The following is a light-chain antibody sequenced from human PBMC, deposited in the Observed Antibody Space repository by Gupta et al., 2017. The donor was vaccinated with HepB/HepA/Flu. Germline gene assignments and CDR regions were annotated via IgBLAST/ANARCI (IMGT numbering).Light chain of an antibody. Sequence: EIGLTQSPGTLSLSPGERDTLSCRASQSVSSSYLAWYQQKPGQAPRLLIYGASSRATGIPDRSSGSGSGTDFTLTISRLEPEDFAVYYCQQYGSSPRTFGQGTKLEIK. CDR3: QQYGSSPRT. CDR1: QSVSSSY. V-gene: IGKV3-20*01. J-gene: IGKJ2*02. CDR2: GAS.